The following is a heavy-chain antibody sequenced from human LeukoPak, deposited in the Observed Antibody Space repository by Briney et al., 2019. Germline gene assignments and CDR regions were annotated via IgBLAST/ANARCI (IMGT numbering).Heavy chain of an antibody. CDR1: GDILSSNSAA. Sequence: LQTLSLTCALSGDILSSNSAAWNWIRQSPSRGLEWLGRTYYRSKWYNDYAVSVKSRITINPDTSKNQFSLQLNSVTPEDTAVYYCARDRGVARLANYYCMDVWSQGTTVTVSS. D-gene: IGHD3-10*01. J-gene: IGHJ6*02. V-gene: IGHV6-1*01. CDR2: TYYRSKWYN. CDR3: ARDRGVARLANYYCMDV.